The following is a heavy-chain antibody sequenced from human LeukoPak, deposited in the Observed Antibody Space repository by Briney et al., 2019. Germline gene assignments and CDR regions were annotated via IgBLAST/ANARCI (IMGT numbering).Heavy chain of an antibody. CDR2: IIPILGIA. CDR3: AVRPGDYYYYYGMDV. J-gene: IGHJ6*02. CDR1: GGTSSSYA. Sequence: VASVKVSCKASGGTSSSYAISWVRQAPGQGLEWMGRIIPILGIANYAQKFQGRVTITADKSTSTAYMELSSLRSEDTAVYYCAVRPGDYYYYYGMDVWGQGTTVTVSS. V-gene: IGHV1-69*04. D-gene: IGHD6-6*01.